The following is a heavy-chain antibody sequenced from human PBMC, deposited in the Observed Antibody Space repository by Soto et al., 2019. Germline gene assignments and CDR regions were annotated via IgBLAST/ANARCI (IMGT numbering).Heavy chain of an antibody. J-gene: IGHJ4*02. D-gene: IGHD6-6*01. CDR1: GFTFSAYT. CDR3: ARVHIAARDY. CDR2: ISSISTYI. V-gene: IGHV3-21*01. Sequence: GGSLRLSCAVSGFTFSAYTMSWVRQPPGKGLEWVATISSISTYIKYADSVKGRFTISRDNAKNSLYLQMDSLKVEDTAVYYCARVHIAARDYWGRGTLVTVSS.